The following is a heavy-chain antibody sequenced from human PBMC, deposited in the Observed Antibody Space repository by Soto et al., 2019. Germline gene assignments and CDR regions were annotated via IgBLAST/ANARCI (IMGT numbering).Heavy chain of an antibody. Sequence: QVQLVQSGAEVKKPGASVKVSCKASGYTFTSYGISWVRQAPGQGLERMGWISAYNSNRNCAQKLQGTVTRTPDTSTSTAYMELRRLISDDTAAYYCARDSPPVDYWGQGTLVTVSS. CDR3: ARDSPPVDY. CDR1: GYTFTSYG. CDR2: ISAYNSNR. J-gene: IGHJ4*02. V-gene: IGHV1-18*01.